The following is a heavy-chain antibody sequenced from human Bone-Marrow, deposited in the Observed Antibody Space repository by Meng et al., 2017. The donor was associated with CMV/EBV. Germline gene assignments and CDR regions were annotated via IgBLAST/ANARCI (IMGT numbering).Heavy chain of an antibody. Sequence: SETLSLTCTVSGGSISSSSYYWGWIRQPPGKGLEWIGSIYYSGSTYYNPSLKSRVTISVDTSKNQFSLKLSSVTAADTAVYYCARGRMIVPAAMLYYYGMDVWGQGTTVTVSS. CDR1: GGSISSSSYY. CDR3: ARGRMIVPAAMLYYYGMDV. CDR2: IYYSGST. J-gene: IGHJ6*02. V-gene: IGHV4-39*07. D-gene: IGHD2-2*01.